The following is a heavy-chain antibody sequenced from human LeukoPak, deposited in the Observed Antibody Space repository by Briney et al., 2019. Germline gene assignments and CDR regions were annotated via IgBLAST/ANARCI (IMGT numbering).Heavy chain of an antibody. Sequence: PSETLSLTCTVSGGSISTSSYYWGWIRQPPGKGLEWIGSIYYSGSTYYNPSLKSRVTISVDTSKNQFSLKLSSVTAADTAVYYCARDLKSGWYERYFDLWGRGTLVTVSS. CDR1: GGSISTSSYY. J-gene: IGHJ2*01. CDR2: IYYSGST. V-gene: IGHV4-39*07. CDR3: ARDLKSGWYERYFDL. D-gene: IGHD6-19*01.